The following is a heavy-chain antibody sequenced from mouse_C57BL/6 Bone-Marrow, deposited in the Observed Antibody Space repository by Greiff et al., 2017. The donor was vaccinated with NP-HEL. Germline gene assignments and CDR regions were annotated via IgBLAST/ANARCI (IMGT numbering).Heavy chain of an antibody. Sequence: QVQLKQPGAELVMPGASVKLSCKASGYTFTSYWMHWVKQRPGQGLEWIGEIDPSDSYTNYNQKFKGKSTLTVDKSSSTAYMQLSSLTSEDSAVYYCARSGYGSAWFAYWGQGTLVTVSA. CDR2: IDPSDSYT. CDR1: GYTFTSYW. D-gene: IGHD1-1*01. V-gene: IGHV1-69*01. J-gene: IGHJ3*01. CDR3: ARSGYGSAWFAY.